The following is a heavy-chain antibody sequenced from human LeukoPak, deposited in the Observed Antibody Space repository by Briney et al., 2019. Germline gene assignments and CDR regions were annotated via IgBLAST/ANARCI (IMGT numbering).Heavy chain of an antibody. CDR2: IKEDGSDT. V-gene: IGHV3-7*05. Sequence: GGSLRLSCAASGFTFSTYAMTWVRQAPGRGLEWVARIKEDGSDTYYVDSVKGRLTIPRDKAKKTVYLQMNSLRVEDTAVYYCAREWWYLDYWGQGTLVTVSS. CDR1: GFTFSTYA. D-gene: IGHD2-15*01. J-gene: IGHJ4*02. CDR3: AREWWYLDY.